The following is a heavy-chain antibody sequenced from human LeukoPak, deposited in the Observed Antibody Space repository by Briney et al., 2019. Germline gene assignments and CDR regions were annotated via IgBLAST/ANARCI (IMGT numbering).Heavy chain of an antibody. V-gene: IGHV1-18*01. D-gene: IGHD5-18*01. CDR2: ISAYNGNT. J-gene: IGHJ4*02. Sequence: ASVKVSCKASGYTFTSYGISWVRQASGQGLEWMGWISAYNGNTNYAQKLQGRVTMTTDTSTSTAYMELRSLRSDDTAVYYCARDSEGYSYGNGFDYWGQGTLVTVSS. CDR1: GYTFTSYG. CDR3: ARDSEGYSYGNGFDY.